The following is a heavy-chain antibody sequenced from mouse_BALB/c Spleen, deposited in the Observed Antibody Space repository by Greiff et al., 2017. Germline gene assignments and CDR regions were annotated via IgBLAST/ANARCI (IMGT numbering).Heavy chain of an antibody. CDR2: IYPSDSYT. J-gene: IGHJ4*01. CDR3: TRGRYGNYPHYYAMDY. CDR1: GYTFTSYW. D-gene: IGHD2-1*01. V-gene: IGHV1-69*02. Sequence: QVQLQQSGAELVRPGASVKLSCKASGYTFTSYWINWVKQRPGQGLEWIGNIYPSDSYTNYNQKFKDKATLTVDKSSSTAYMQLSSPTSEDSAVYYCTRGRYGNYPHYYAMDYWGQGTSVTVSS.